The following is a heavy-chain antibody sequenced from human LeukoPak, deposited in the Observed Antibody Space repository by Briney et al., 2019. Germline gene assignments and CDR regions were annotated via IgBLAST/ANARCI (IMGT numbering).Heavy chain of an antibody. V-gene: IGHV3-53*01. CDR1: GFTVSSNY. D-gene: IGHD3-10*01. CDR3: AKVDGSGSYRYY. J-gene: IGHJ4*02. Sequence: GGSLRLSCAASGFTVSSNYMSWVRQAPGKGLERVSVIYSGGSTYYADSVKGRFTISRDNSKNALYLQMNSLRAEDTAVYYCAKVDGSGSYRYYWGQGTLVTVSS. CDR2: IYSGGST.